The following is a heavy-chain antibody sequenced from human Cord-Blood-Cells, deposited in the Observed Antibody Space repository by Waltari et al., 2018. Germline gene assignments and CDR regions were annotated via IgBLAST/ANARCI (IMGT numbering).Heavy chain of an antibody. J-gene: IGHJ4*02. CDR3: ARHVGIVATSLDY. Sequence: QLQLQESGPGLVKPSETLSLTCTVSGGSTSSSSYYWGWIRQPPGKGLEWIGSIYYSGSTYYNPSLKSRVTISVDTSKNQFSLKLSSVTAADTAGYYCARHVGIVATSLDYWGQGTLVTVSS. CDR2: IYYSGST. CDR1: GGSTSSSSYY. V-gene: IGHV4-39*01. D-gene: IGHD5-12*01.